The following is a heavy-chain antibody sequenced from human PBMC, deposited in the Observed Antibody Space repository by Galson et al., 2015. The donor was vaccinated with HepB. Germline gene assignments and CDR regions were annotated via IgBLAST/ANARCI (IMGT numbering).Heavy chain of an antibody. J-gene: IGHJ4*02. CDR3: AREGKEGGTAFDS. V-gene: IGHV3-30-3*01. CDR2: IWRSGGNG. CDR1: GFTFTNFT. Sequence: SLRLSCAASGFTFTNFTMHWVRQTPGRGLEWVALIWRSGGNGYDADSVKGRFTISRDNSKNTLFLQMNSLRPEDTAVYYCAREGKEGGTAFDSWGQGTLVTVSS. D-gene: IGHD1-26*01.